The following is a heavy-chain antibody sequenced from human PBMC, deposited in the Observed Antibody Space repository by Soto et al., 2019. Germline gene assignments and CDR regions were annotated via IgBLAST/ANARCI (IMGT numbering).Heavy chain of an antibody. Sequence: EVQLVESGGGLVQPGRSLRLSCAASGFTFDDYAMHWVRQAPGKGLEWVSGISWNSGSIGYADSVKGRFTISRDNAKNXLYXQMNSLRAEDTALYYCAKDAITMVRGVISYYGMDVWGQGTTVTVSS. J-gene: IGHJ6*02. CDR1: GFTFDDYA. D-gene: IGHD3-10*01. CDR2: ISWNSGSI. CDR3: AKDAITMVRGVISYYGMDV. V-gene: IGHV3-9*01.